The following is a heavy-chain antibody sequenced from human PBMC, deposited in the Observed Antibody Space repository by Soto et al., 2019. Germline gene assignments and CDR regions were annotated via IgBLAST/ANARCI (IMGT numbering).Heavy chain of an antibody. D-gene: IGHD3-22*01. CDR1: GYKFSSYW. J-gene: IGHJ5*02. Sequence: PGESLRISCRTSGYKFSSYWIAWVRQMPGKGLEWMGIIFPSDSDTRYSPSFQGQVTISADRSTSTVFLQWASLKASDTAVYFCARKDKSGYFNWFDPWGQGTLVPV. CDR2: IFPSDSDT. CDR3: ARKDKSGYFNWFDP. V-gene: IGHV5-51*03.